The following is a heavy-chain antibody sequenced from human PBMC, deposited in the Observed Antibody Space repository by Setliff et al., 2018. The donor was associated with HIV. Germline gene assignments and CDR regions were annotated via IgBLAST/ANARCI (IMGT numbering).Heavy chain of an antibody. CDR1: GGSISSDDHY. D-gene: IGHD6-25*01. CDR3: ARMSISASVYFDY. CDR2: IYHTGAT. V-gene: IGHV4-30-4*01. Sequence: ASEPLSLPCTVPGGSISSDDHYWSWISKPPGKGLEWIGYIYHTGATYYKSSLESRLTISVDTSKNQFSLKLNSVTAADTAVYFCARMSISASVYFDYWGQGSQVTVSS. J-gene: IGHJ4*02.